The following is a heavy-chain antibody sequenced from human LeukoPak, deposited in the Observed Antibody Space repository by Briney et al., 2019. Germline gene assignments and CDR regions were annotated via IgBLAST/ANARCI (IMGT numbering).Heavy chain of an antibody. V-gene: IGHV3-9*01. J-gene: IGHJ4*02. Sequence: PGRSLRLSCAASGFTFDDYAMHWVRQAPGKGLEWVSGISWNSGSIGYADSVKGRFTISRDDAKKSLSLQMNSLRVEDTAVYYCARADDYGDRYYFDYWGQGTLVTVSS. CDR3: ARADDYGDRYYFDY. CDR1: GFTFDDYA. D-gene: IGHD4-17*01. CDR2: ISWNSGSI.